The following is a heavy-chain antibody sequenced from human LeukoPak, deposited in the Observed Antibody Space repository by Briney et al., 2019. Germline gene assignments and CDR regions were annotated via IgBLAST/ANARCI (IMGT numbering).Heavy chain of an antibody. Sequence: GGSLRLSATASGFSFSSYRMNWVGQAPGRGLEWVAYIAYTGTIHYADSVRGRFAISRDNAKSSLFLQLNSLRAEDTAVYYCARDPHSLDYWGQGTLVTVSS. V-gene: IGHV3-48*01. J-gene: IGHJ4*02. CDR2: IAYTGTI. CDR3: ARDPHSLDY. CDR1: GFSFSSYR.